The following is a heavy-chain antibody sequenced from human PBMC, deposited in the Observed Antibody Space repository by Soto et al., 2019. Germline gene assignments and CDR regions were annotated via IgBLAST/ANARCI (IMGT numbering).Heavy chain of an antibody. CDR3: AREGVSSSWYNYYGMDV. V-gene: IGHV4-34*01. CDR1: GGSFSGYY. D-gene: IGHD6-13*01. Sequence: SETLSLTSAVYGGSFSGYYWRWIRHPPGKGRGWIGEINHSGSTNYNPSLKSRVTISVDTSKNQFSLKLSSVTAADTAVYYCAREGVSSSWYNYYGMDVWGQGTTVT. CDR2: INHSGST. J-gene: IGHJ6*02.